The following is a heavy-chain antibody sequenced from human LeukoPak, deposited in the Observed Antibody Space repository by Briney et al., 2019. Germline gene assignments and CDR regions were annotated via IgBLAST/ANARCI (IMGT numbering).Heavy chain of an antibody. Sequence: GSLRLSCAASGFTFSSYEMNWVRQAPGKGLEWVANIKQDGSEKYYVDSVKGRFTISRDNAKNSLYLQMNSLRAEDTAVYCCARGGVGGWFRYYFDYWGQGTLVTVSS. CDR2: IKQDGSEK. D-gene: IGHD6-19*01. CDR1: GFTFSSYE. J-gene: IGHJ4*02. CDR3: ARGGVGGWFRYYFDY. V-gene: IGHV3-7*01.